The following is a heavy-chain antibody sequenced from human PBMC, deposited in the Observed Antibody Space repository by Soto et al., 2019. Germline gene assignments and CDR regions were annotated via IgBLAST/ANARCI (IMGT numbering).Heavy chain of an antibody. CDR2: IREDGGET. V-gene: IGHV3-7*03. CDR1: GFTFSDYW. CDR3: ARHGETCVGNDCHRHFDS. J-gene: IGHJ4*02. Sequence: EVQLAESGGDLVQSGGSLRLSCATSGFTFSDYWMNWVRQARGKGLEWVASIREDGGETHYVDSVKGRFTISRDNARKSLYLQMNNLRVEDTAVYYCARHGETCVGNDCHRHFDSWGQGSLVSVSS. D-gene: IGHD5-12*01.